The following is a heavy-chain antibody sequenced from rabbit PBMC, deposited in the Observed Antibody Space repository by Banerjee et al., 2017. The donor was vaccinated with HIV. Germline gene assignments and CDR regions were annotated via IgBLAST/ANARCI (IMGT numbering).Heavy chain of an antibody. Sequence: QEQLVESGGGLVKPEGSLTLTCTASGFSFSNKYVMCWVRQAPGKGLEWIGCTWTGSGTTYYASWVNGRFSISKTSSTTMTLQMTSLTGADTATYFCAREDDYGDYYFNLWGPGTLVTVS. V-gene: IGHV1S45*01. CDR1: GFSFSNKYV. CDR3: AREDDYGDYYFNL. D-gene: IGHD2-1*01. J-gene: IGHJ4*01. CDR2: TWTGSGTT.